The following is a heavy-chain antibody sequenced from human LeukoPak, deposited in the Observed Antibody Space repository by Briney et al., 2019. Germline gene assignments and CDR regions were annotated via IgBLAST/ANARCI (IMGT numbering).Heavy chain of an antibody. D-gene: IGHD3-16*02. V-gene: IGHV4-59*01. Sequence: SETLSLTCTVSGGSISSYYWSWIRQPPGKGLEWIGYIYYSGSTNYNPSLKSRVTISVDTSKNQFSLKLGSVTAADTAVYYCAATHYDYVWGSYRRYFDYWGQGTLVTVSS. CDR3: AATHYDYVWGSYRRYFDY. J-gene: IGHJ4*02. CDR2: IYYSGST. CDR1: GGSISSYY.